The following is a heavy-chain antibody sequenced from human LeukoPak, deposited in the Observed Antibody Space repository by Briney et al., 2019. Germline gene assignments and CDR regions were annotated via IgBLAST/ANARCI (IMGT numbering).Heavy chain of an antibody. Sequence: GASVKVSCKASGYTFTSYYMRWVRQAPGQGLEWMGIINPSGGSTSYAQKFQGRVTMTRDTSTSTVYMELSSLRSEDTAVYYCARVGLVGDGYNPGDYWGQGTLVTVSS. CDR1: GYTFTSYY. CDR3: ARVGLVGDGYNPGDY. J-gene: IGHJ4*02. D-gene: IGHD5-24*01. V-gene: IGHV1-46*01. CDR2: INPSGGST.